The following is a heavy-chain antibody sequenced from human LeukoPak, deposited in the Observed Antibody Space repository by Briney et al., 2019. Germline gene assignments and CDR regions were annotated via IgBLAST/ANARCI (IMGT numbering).Heavy chain of an antibody. V-gene: IGHV3-23*01. J-gene: IGHJ4*02. Sequence: GGSLRLSCAASGFTFSSYAMNWVRQAPGKGLEWVSGLSGSGGATYYADSVKGRFTISRDNAKNSLYLQMNSLRAEDTAVYYCASLSGYDAPFDYWGQGTLVTVSS. CDR1: GFTFSSYA. D-gene: IGHD5-12*01. CDR3: ASLSGYDAPFDY. CDR2: LSGSGGAT.